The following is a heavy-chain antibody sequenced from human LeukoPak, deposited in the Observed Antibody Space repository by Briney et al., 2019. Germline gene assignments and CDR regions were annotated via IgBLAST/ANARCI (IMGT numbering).Heavy chain of an antibody. CDR2: ISCDGSNK. Sequence: GGSLRLSCAASGFTFSSYAMHAVRQAPGKGLEWVAVISCDGSNKYYADSVKGRFTISRDNSKNPLYLQMNSLRAEDTAVYYCAIEAYVDYYFDYWGQGTLVTVSS. CDR3: AIEAYVDYYFDY. CDR1: GFTFSSYA. D-gene: IGHD3-9*01. J-gene: IGHJ4*02. V-gene: IGHV3-30-3*01.